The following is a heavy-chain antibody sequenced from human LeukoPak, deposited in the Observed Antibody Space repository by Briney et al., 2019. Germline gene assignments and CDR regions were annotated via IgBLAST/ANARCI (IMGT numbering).Heavy chain of an antibody. CDR2: ISGSGGST. CDR3: AKDFQDYDFWSGYEYI. CDR1: GFTFSSYA. Sequence: PGGSLRLSCAASGFTFSSYAMSWVRQAPGKGLEWVSAISGSGGSTYYADSVKGRFTISRDNSKNTLYLQMNSLRAGDTAVYYCAKDFQDYDFWSGYEYIWGQGTMVTVSS. D-gene: IGHD3-3*01. V-gene: IGHV3-23*01. J-gene: IGHJ3*02.